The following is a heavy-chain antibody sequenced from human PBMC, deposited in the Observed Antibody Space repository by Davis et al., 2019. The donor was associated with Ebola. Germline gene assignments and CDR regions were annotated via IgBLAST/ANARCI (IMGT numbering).Heavy chain of an antibody. J-gene: IGHJ4*02. CDR3: ARAREVGVTTFFDY. CDR1: GYTFTGYY. Sequence: ASVKVSCKASGYTFTGYYMHWVRQAPGQGLEWMGWINPNSGGTNYAQKFQGWVTMTRDTSISTAYMELSSLRSEDTAVYYCARAREVGVTTFFDYWGQGTLVTVSS. V-gene: IGHV1-2*04. CDR2: INPNSGGT. D-gene: IGHD4-17*01.